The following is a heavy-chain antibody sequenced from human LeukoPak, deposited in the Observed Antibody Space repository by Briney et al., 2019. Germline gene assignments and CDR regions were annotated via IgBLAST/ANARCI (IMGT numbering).Heavy chain of an antibody. CDR3: ATGVSRYGDYRGTYNWFDP. CDR1: GGSISSYY. J-gene: IGHJ5*02. D-gene: IGHD4-17*01. Sequence: SETLSLTCTVSGGSISSYYWSWIRQPPGKGLEWIGYIYYSGSTNYNPSLKSRVTISVDTSKNQFSLKLSSVTAADTAVYYCATGVSRYGDYRGTYNWFDPWGQGTLVTVSS. CDR2: IYYSGST. V-gene: IGHV4-59*01.